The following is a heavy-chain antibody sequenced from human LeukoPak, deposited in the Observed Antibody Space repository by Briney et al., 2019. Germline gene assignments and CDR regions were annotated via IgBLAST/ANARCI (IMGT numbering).Heavy chain of an antibody. Sequence: GASVKVSCKASGYTFTGHYVHWVRQAPGQGLEWMGWIDPSSGGTNSAQKFQGRVTMARDTSITTVYMELSGLTSDDTAIYFCARDRIAPAGSIIDYWGQGTLVTVSS. CDR2: IDPSSGGT. V-gene: IGHV1-2*02. CDR1: GYTFTGHY. D-gene: IGHD6-13*01. J-gene: IGHJ4*02. CDR3: ARDRIAPAGSIIDY.